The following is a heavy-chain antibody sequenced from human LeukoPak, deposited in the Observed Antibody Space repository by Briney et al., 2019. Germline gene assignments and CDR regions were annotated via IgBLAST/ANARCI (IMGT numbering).Heavy chain of an antibody. CDR2: IYHSGST. J-gene: IGHJ6*03. Sequence: SETLSLTCTVSGGSISSGGYYWSWIRQPPGKGLEWIGYIYHSGSTYYNPSLKSRVTISVDRSKNQFSLKLSSVTAADTAVYYCARGGYSYGGKGFYYYYYMDVWGKGTTVTVSS. CDR3: ARGGYSYGGKGFYYYYYMDV. V-gene: IGHV4-30-2*01. D-gene: IGHD5-18*01. CDR1: GGSISSGGYY.